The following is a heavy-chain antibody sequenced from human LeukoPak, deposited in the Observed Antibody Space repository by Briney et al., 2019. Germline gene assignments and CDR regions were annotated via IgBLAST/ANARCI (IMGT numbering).Heavy chain of an antibody. CDR3: ARSQYSSSWYMGDGAFDI. CDR1: EFTFSSYS. Sequence: QSGGSLRLSCAASEFTFSSYSMNWVRQAPGKGLEWVANIKQDGSEKYYVDSVKGRFTISRDNAKNSLYLQMNSLRAEDTAVYYCARSQYSSSWYMGDGAFDIWGQGTMVTVSS. V-gene: IGHV3-7*01. J-gene: IGHJ3*02. D-gene: IGHD6-13*01. CDR2: IKQDGSEK.